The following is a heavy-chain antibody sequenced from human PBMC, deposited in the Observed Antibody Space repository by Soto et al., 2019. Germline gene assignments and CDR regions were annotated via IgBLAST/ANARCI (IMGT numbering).Heavy chain of an antibody. V-gene: IGHV3-74*01. CDR1: GFTFSNYW. CDR3: ARGIDKSA. CDR2: IKSDGSST. D-gene: IGHD2-15*01. Sequence: EVQLVESGGDLVQPGGSLRLSCAASGFTFSNYWMHWVRQAPGKGLVWVSRIKSDGSSTSYADSVKGRFTISRDNAKNMLYLQMNSVRDEDPAVYYCARGIDKSAWGQGTLVTVSS. J-gene: IGHJ5*02.